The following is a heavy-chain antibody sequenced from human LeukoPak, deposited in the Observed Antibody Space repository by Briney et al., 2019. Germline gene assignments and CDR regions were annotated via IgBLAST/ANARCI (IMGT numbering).Heavy chain of an antibody. V-gene: IGHV1-2*02. CDR1: GYTFTDSY. J-gene: IGHJ5*02. Sequence: ASVKVSCKTSGYTFTDSYLHWVRQAPGQGLEWMGWINPNNGGTSYAQNFQGRVTMTRDTSISTAYMELSSLRSDDTAVYYCARRMVRGVILVRGNWFDPWGQGTLVTVSS. D-gene: IGHD3-10*01. CDR3: ARRMVRGVILVRGNWFDP. CDR2: INPNNGGT.